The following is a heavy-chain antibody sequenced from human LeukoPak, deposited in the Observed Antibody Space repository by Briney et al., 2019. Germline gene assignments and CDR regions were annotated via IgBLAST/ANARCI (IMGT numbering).Heavy chain of an antibody. V-gene: IGHV4-59*01. D-gene: IGHD4-23*01. J-gene: IGHJ6*03. CDR1: GGSISSYY. CDR3: ARDRYGSRAYGYYYYYMDV. Sequence: SETLSLTCSVSGGSISSYYWSWIRQPPGKGLEWIGYMYYSGSTNYNPSLKSRVTTSVDTSKNQFSLRLNSVTAADTAVYYCARDRYGSRAYGYYYYYMDVWGKGTTVTISS. CDR2: MYYSGST.